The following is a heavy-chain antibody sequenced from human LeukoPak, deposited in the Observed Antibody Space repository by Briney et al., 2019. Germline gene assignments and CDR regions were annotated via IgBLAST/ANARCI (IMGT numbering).Heavy chain of an antibody. Sequence: GASVKVSCKVSGYTLTELSMHWVRQAPGKGLEWMGGFDPEDGETIYAQKFQGRVTMTEDTSTDTAYMELSSLRSEDTAVYYCATAPPSSSWLLPFDYWGQGTLVIVSS. CDR3: ATAPPSSSWLLPFDY. V-gene: IGHV1-24*01. D-gene: IGHD6-13*01. CDR1: GYTLTELS. J-gene: IGHJ4*02. CDR2: FDPEDGET.